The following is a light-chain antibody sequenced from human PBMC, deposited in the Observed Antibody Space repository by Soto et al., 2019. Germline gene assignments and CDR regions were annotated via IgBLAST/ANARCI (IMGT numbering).Light chain of an antibody. CDR2: AAS. CDR3: QQYNNWPPIT. J-gene: IGKJ3*01. CDR1: QSVSGN. Sequence: EIVMTQSPATLSVSPGERATLSCRASQSVSGNLAWYQQKPGQAPRLLIYAASTRATGIPARFSGSGSGTELTLTISSLQSEDLSVYYCQQYNNWPPITFGPGTKVDIK. V-gene: IGKV3-15*01.